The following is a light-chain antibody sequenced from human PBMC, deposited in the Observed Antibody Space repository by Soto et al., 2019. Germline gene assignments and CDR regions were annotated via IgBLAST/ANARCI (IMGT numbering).Light chain of an antibody. CDR1: ESVSTN. Sequence: EIEMTQSPATLSLAPGERVTLSCRASESVSTNLAWYQQKAGQAPRLLIYAASTRATGIPARFSGSGSGTEFTLTISSLQSEDFAVYYCQQYHNWPLITFGQGTRLEIK. CDR3: QQYHNWPLIT. CDR2: AAS. J-gene: IGKJ5*01. V-gene: IGKV3-15*01.